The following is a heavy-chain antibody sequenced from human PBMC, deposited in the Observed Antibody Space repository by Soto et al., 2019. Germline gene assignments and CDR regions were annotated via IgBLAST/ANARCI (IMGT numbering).Heavy chain of an antibody. Sequence: QVQLVQSGAEVKKPGASVKVSCKASGYTFTGYYMHWVRQAPGQGLEWMGWINPNSGGTNYAQKFQGRVTMTRDTSISTAYMELSRLRSDDTAVYYCAKSDSSCYYSNWYFDLWGRGTLVTVSS. J-gene: IGHJ2*01. CDR3: AKSDSSCYYSNWYFDL. CDR2: INPNSGGT. V-gene: IGHV1-2*02. CDR1: GYTFTGYY. D-gene: IGHD3-22*01.